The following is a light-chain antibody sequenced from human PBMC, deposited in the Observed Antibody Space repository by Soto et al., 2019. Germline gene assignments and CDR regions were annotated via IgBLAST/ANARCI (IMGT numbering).Light chain of an antibody. CDR1: SSNIGSNY. CDR2: RNN. J-gene: IGLJ2*01. CDR3: TAWDDTLRGPL. V-gene: IGLV1-47*01. Sequence: QSVLTQPPSASGTPGQRVTISCSGSSSNIGSNYVYWYQQLPGTAPKLLIYRNNRRPSGVPDRFSGSKSGPSASLAISGVRSEDEADYYCTAWDDTLRGPLFGGGTKVTVL.